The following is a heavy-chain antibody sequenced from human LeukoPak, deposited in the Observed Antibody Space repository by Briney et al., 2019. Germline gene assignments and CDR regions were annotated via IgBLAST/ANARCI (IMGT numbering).Heavy chain of an antibody. CDR3: ARVPVTDYALDY. Sequence: PGGSLRLSCAASGFTFSSYSMNWVRQAPGKGLEWVSSISSSSSYIYYADSVKGRFTISRDNAKNSLYLQMNSLRAEDTAVYYCARVPVTDYALDYWGQGTLVTVSS. CDR1: GFTFSSYS. D-gene: IGHD4-17*01. V-gene: IGHV3-21*01. J-gene: IGHJ4*02. CDR2: ISSSSSYI.